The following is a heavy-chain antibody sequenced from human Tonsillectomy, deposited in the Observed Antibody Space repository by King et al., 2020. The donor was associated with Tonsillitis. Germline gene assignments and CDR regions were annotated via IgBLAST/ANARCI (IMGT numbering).Heavy chain of an antibody. CDR3: AIRGDYGDYGY. CDR2: TTGSGGSP. D-gene: IGHD4-17*01. Sequence: VQLVESGGGLVQPGGSLRLSCAASGFTFSSYAMSWVRQAPGKGLEWVSATTGSGGSPYYADSVKGRFTISRDNSKDTLYLQMNSLRADDTAVYYCAIRGDYGDYGYWGQGTLVTVSS. V-gene: IGHV3-23*04. J-gene: IGHJ4*02. CDR1: GFTFSSYA.